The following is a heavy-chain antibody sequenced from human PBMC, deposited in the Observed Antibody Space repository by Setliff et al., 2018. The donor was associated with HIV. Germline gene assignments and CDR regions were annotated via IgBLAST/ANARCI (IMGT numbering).Heavy chain of an antibody. Sequence: PGGSLRLSCAASGFTFSDHYMDWVRQAPGKGLEWVSYISSSDSTIHYADSVKGRFTISRDNAKKSLYLQMNSLRAEDTAVYYCARDLLGTYNGYLHYWGQGTLVTVSS. D-gene: IGHD1-1*01. CDR1: GFTFSDHY. CDR3: ARDLLGTYNGYLHY. J-gene: IGHJ1*01. CDR2: ISSSDSTI. V-gene: IGHV3-11*04.